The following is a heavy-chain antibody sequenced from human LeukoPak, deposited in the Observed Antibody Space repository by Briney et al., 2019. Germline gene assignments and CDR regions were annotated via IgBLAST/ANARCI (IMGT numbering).Heavy chain of an antibody. CDR2: INPNSGGT. CDR3: ARINTVFGVINNDY. V-gene: IGHV1-2*02. Sequence: ASVKVSCKASGSTFTGYNIHWVRQAPGQGLEWMGWINPNSGGTNYAQKFQGRVTMTRDTSISTAYMELSTLRSDDTAVYYCARINTVFGVINNDYWGQGTMVTVSS. D-gene: IGHD3-3*01. CDR1: GSTFTGYN. J-gene: IGHJ4*02.